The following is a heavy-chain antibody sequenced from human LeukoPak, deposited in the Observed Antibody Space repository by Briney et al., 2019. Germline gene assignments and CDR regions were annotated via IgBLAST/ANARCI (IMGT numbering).Heavy chain of an antibody. D-gene: IGHD2-2*01. J-gene: IGHJ5*02. CDR2: TYYRSKWYN. V-gene: IGHV6-1*01. CDR3: AREVPYCSSTSCQLGGFDP. Sequence: SQTLSLTCAISGDSVSSNSAAWNWIRQSPSRGLEWLGRTYYRSKWYNDYAVSVKSRITINPDTSKNQFSLQLNSVTPEDTAVYYCAREVPYCSSTSCQLGGFDPWGRGTLVTVSS. CDR1: GDSVSSNSAA.